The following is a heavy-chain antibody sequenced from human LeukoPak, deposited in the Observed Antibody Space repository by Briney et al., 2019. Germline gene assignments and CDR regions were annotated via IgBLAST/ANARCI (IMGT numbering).Heavy chain of an antibody. CDR3: ASLNSYGYGYYFDY. J-gene: IGHJ4*02. V-gene: IGHV1-2*06. Sequence: ASVKVSCKASGYTFTGYYMHWVRQAPGQGVEWMGRINPNSGGTNYAQKFQGTVTMTRDTSISTAYMELSRLRSDDTAVYYCASLNSYGYGYYFDYWGQGTLVTVSS. CDR1: GYTFTGYY. D-gene: IGHD5-18*01. CDR2: INPNSGGT.